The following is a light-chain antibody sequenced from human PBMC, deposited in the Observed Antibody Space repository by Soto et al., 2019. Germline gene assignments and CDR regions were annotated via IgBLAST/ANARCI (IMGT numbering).Light chain of an antibody. Sequence: DVQMTQSPSTLSAFVGDRVTITCRASQSISDWLAWYHQKPGKAPKLLIYKASTLERGVPSRFSGSGSGTEFTLTISSLQPDDFATYYCQQYNSYTGLTFGGGTKVEIK. J-gene: IGKJ4*01. CDR3: QQYNSYTGLT. V-gene: IGKV1-5*03. CDR1: QSISDW. CDR2: KAS.